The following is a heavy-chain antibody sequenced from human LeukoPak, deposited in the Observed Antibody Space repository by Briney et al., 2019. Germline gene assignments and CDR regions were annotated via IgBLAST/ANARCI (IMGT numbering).Heavy chain of an antibody. Sequence: NPSETLSLTCTVSGGSISSYYWSWIRQPPGKGLEWIGYIYYSGSTNYNPSLKSRVTISVDTSKNQFSLKLSSVTAADTAVYYRARGVAGYDSSGYFYWGQGTLVTVSS. CDR1: GGSISSYY. CDR2: IYYSGST. CDR3: ARGVAGYDSSGYFY. J-gene: IGHJ4*02. V-gene: IGHV4-59*01. D-gene: IGHD3-22*01.